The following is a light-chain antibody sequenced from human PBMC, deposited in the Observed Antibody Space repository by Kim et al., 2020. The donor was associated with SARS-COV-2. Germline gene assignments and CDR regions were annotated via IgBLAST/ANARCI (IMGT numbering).Light chain of an antibody. V-gene: IGLV1-44*01. CDR3: AGWDDSLNGPV. CDR1: SSNIGGNT. CDR2: ANN. J-gene: IGLJ3*02. Sequence: GQRVAISCFGSSSNIGGNTVNWYQQLPGTAPKLLIYANNRRPSGVPDRFSGSKSGTSASLAISGLQSEDEADYYCAGWDDSLNGPVFGGGTQLTVL.